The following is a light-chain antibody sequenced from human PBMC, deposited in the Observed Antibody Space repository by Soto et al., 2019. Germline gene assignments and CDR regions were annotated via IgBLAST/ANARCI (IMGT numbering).Light chain of an antibody. J-gene: IGKJ3*01. V-gene: IGKV1-5*01. CDR1: QNIIRW. CDR3: QQYNTYWT. Sequence: DIQMTQSPSTLSASVGDRVTITCRASQNIIRWLAWYQQKAGKAPKLLIYDASNLESGVPSRFSGSGSVTEFTLTISSLQPDDSATYYCQQYNTYWTFGPGTKVDIK. CDR2: DAS.